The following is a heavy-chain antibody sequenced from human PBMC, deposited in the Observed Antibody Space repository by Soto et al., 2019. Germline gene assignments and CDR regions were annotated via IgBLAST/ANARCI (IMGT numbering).Heavy chain of an antibody. CDR3: AKDRGALRWSEEHYYFDY. Sequence: GGSLRRSCAASGFTFSSDGMHWVRQATGKGLGWVAVISYDGRNKYYADAVKGRFTISRDNSKNTLYLQTNSLRAEDTAVYYCAKDRGALRWSEEHYYFDYWGQGTLVTVSS. J-gene: IGHJ4*02. V-gene: IGHV3-30*18. CDR2: ISYDGRNK. CDR1: GFTFSSDG. D-gene: IGHD4-17*01.